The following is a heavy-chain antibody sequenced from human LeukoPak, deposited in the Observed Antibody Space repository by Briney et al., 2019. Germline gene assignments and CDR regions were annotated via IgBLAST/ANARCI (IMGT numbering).Heavy chain of an antibody. CDR3: AKFGQHRVGYYMDV. Sequence: GGSLRLSCAASRFTFSSYGMHWVRQAPGKGLEWVAFIRYDGSNKYYADSVKGRFTISRDNSKNTLYLQMNSLRAEDTAVYYCAKFGQHRVGYYMDVWGKGTTVTVS. CDR2: IRYDGSNK. CDR1: RFTFSSYG. D-gene: IGHD3-16*01. V-gene: IGHV3-30*02. J-gene: IGHJ6*03.